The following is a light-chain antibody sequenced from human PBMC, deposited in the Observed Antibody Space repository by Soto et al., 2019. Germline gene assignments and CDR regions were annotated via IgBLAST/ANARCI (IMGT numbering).Light chain of an antibody. Sequence: DIQMPQSPSTLSASVGARVTITCRASQSISSCLAWYQQKPGKAPKLLIYDASLLESGVPSRFSGSASGAELTHTISSLQPADFATYYGQQYYSYRTFGQGSKVEIK. CDR3: QQYYSYRT. J-gene: IGKJ1*01. CDR2: DAS. V-gene: IGKV1-5*01. CDR1: QSISSC.